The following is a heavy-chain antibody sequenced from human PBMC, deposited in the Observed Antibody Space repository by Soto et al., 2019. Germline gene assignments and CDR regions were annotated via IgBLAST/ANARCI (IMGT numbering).Heavy chain of an antibody. CDR1: GFTFSSYG. D-gene: IGHD2-15*01. CDR2: IWYDGSEK. J-gene: IGHJ6*01. Sequence: QEQLVQSGGGVVQPGRSLRLSCAASGFTFSSYGMHWVRQAPDKGLEWVAVIWYDGSEKYYADSVKGRFTVSRDNSKNTLFLQMNCLRAEETAVDYCARERDIPVWGQGTTVTVSS. CDR3: ARERDIPV. V-gene: IGHV3-33*01.